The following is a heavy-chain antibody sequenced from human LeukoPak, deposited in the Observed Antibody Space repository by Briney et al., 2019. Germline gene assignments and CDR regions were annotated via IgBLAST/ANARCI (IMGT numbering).Heavy chain of an antibody. Sequence: GGALRLSCAASGFTFSSYWMNWVRHAPGKGLVWVSRIASDGSSTTYADSVKGRFSISRDNAKNTLYLQMNSLRAEDTAVYYCAKRGFDYWGQGTLVTVSS. CDR2: IASDGSST. CDR3: AKRGFDY. J-gene: IGHJ4*02. CDR1: GFTFSSYW. V-gene: IGHV3-74*01.